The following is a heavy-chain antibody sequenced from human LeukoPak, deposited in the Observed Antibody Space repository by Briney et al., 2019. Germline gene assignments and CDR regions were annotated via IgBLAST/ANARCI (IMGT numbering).Heavy chain of an antibody. V-gene: IGHV3-23*01. D-gene: IGHD3-16*01. CDR1: GFTFGNHA. J-gene: IGHJ6*03. CDR2: ISASGHYT. Sequence: GGSLRLSCEVTGFTFGNHAMSWVRQAPGKGLEWSSGISASGHYTYTADSLKGRFTISRDNSKNTLYLQMNSLRAEDTALYYCAKDGSWGDYYFYFYIDVWGKGTTVTVSS. CDR3: AKDGSWGDYYFYFYIDV.